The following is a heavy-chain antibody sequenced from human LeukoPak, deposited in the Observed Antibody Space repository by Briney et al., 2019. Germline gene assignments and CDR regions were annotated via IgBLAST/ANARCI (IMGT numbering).Heavy chain of an antibody. J-gene: IGHJ4*02. CDR1: GYTFTSYD. D-gene: IGHD3-10*01. CDR3: ARGEAHYGSGSYLDY. CDR2: MNPNSGNT. Sequence: GASVKVSCKASGYTFTSYDINWVRQATGQGLGWMGWMNPNSGNTGYAQKFQGRVTMTRNTSISTAYMELSSLRSEDTAVYYCARGEAHYGSGSYLDYWGQGTLVTVSS. V-gene: IGHV1-8*01.